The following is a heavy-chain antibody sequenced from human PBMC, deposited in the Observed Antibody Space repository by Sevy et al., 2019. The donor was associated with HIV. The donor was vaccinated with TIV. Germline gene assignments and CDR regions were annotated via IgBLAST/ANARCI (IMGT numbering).Heavy chain of an antibody. CDR3: ARGGRVAINFDY. V-gene: IGHV4-34*01. J-gene: IGHJ4*02. D-gene: IGHD2-21*01. CDR1: GGSFSGYY. CDR2: INYSGST. Sequence: SETLSLTCAVYGGSFSGYYWSWIRQPPGKGLEWIGEINYSGSTNYNPSLKSRVTISVDTSKNQFSLKLSSVTAADTAVYYCARGGRVAINFDYWGQGTLVTVSS.